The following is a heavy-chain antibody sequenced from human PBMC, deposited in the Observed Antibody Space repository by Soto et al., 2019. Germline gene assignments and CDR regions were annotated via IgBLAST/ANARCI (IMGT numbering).Heavy chain of an antibody. V-gene: IGHV1-18*01. D-gene: IGHD3-3*01. CDR3: ARDPIFRVVTPPQFDT. Sequence: ASVKFSCKASGYTFTSYGISWVRQAPGQGLEWMGWISAYNGNTNYAQKLQGRVTMTTDTSTSTAYMELRSLRSDDTAVYYCARDPIFRVVTPPQFDTWGQQTLLTVSS. J-gene: IGHJ5*02. CDR1: GYTFTSYG. CDR2: ISAYNGNT.